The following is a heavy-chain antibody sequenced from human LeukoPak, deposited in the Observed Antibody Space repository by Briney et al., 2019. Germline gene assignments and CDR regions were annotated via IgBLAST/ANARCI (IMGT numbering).Heavy chain of an antibody. D-gene: IGHD6-19*01. V-gene: IGHV4-59*08. CDR2: IHYSGST. Sequence: SETLSLTCTVSGGTISSYYWNWIRQPPGKGLEWIGYIHYSGSTKYNPSLKSRVTISVDTSKNQFSLKLSSVTAADTAVYYCARWYSSGWAFVYWGQGALVTVSS. CDR1: GGTISSYY. J-gene: IGHJ4*02. CDR3: ARWYSSGWAFVY.